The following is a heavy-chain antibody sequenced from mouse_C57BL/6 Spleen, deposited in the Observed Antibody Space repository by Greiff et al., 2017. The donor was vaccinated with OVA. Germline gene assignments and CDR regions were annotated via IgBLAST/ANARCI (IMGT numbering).Heavy chain of an antibody. CDR2: IYPGDGDT. V-gene: IGHV1-82*01. Sequence: QVQLQQSGPELVKPGASVKISCKASGYAFSSSWMNWVKQRPGKGLEWIGRIYPGDGDTNYNGKFKGKATLTADKSSSTAYMQLSSLTSEESAVVFCAGGGTTVVATQGNYWGQGTTLTVSS. CDR3: AGGGTTVVATQGNY. D-gene: IGHD1-1*01. J-gene: IGHJ2*01. CDR1: GYAFSSSW.